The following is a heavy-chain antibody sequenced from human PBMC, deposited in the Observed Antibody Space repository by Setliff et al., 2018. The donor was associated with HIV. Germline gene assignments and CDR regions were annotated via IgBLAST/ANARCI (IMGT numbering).Heavy chain of an antibody. J-gene: IGHJ1*01. CDR3: ASHPPWLDRAEYFQH. CDR1: GYTFNSYA. V-gene: IGHV1-18*01. Sequence: ASVKVSCKTSGYTFNSYAISWGRQAPGQGLEWMGWISAYNGNRNYAKKFQGRVTGTKDSSTSIAYMELRNLRSDDTAVYYCASHPPWLDRAEYFQHWGQGILVTVSS. CDR2: ISAYNGNR. D-gene: IGHD6-19*01.